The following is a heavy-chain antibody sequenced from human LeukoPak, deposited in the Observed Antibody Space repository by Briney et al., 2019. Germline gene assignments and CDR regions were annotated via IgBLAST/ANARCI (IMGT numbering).Heavy chain of an antibody. Sequence: SVKVSCKASGGTFSSYAVSWVRLTPGQGLEWLGGIIPVFGTTTYAQKFQAKVTMTADKSTNTAYLEISSLTSDDTAVYYCARCSPGDSSNFYAVLQYWGQGAQVTVST. CDR1: GGTFSSYA. CDR2: IIPVFGTT. V-gene: IGHV1-69*06. J-gene: IGHJ4*02. D-gene: IGHD3-22*01. CDR3: ARCSPGDSSNFYAVLQY.